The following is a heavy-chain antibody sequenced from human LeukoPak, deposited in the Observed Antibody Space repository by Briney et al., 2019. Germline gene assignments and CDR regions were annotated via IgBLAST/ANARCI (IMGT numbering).Heavy chain of an antibody. J-gene: IGHJ4*02. D-gene: IGHD4-17*01. V-gene: IGHV3-53*01. CDR3: ARVIMTTVTTYFDY. CDR1: GFTFSSYW. Sequence: PGGSLRLSCEASGFTFSSYWMSWVRQAPGKGLEWVSVIYSGGSTYYADSVKGRFTISRDNSKNTLYLQMNSLRAEDTAVYYCARVIMTTVTTYFDYWGQGTLVTVSS. CDR2: IYSGGST.